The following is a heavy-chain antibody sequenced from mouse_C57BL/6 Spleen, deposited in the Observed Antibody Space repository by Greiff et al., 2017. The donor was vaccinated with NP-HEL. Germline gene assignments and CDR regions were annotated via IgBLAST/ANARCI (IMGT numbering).Heavy chain of an antibody. CDR2: ILPGSGYT. J-gene: IGHJ2*01. CDR3: ARGGFDY. V-gene: IGHV1-9*01. D-gene: IGHD1-1*02. Sequence: VQGVESGAELLKPGASVKLSCKATGYTFTGYWIEWVKQRPGHGLEWIGEILPGSGYTNYNEKFKGKATFTADTSSNTSYMQRSSLTTEDSAIYYCARGGFDYWGQGTTLTVSS. CDR1: GYTFTGYW.